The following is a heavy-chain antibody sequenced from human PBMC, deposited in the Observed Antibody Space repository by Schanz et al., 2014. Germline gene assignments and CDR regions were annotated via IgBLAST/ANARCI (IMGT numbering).Heavy chain of an antibody. CDR2: IRFDGSDK. CDR3: AKDQLANYRGSGYNWFDP. CDR1: GFTFSSYG. V-gene: IGHV3-30*02. Sequence: QVELVESGGGVVQPGRSLRLSCAASGFTFSSYGMHWVRQAPGKGLEWVTFIRFDGSDKYYADSVKGRFSVSRDNSKNNLYLQMNSLRADDTAVYYCAKDQLANYRGSGYNWFDPWGQGTLVTVSS. D-gene: IGHD3-10*01. J-gene: IGHJ5*02.